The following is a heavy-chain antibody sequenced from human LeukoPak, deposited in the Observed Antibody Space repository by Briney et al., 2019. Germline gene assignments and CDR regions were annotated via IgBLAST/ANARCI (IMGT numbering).Heavy chain of an antibody. D-gene: IGHD3-16*01. CDR3: ARDRGSPINWFDP. J-gene: IGHJ5*02. V-gene: IGHV1-2*02. CDR1: GYTFTSYY. Sequence: ASVKVSCKASGYTFTSYYIHWVRQAPGQGLEWMGWINPNSGGTNYAQKFQGRVTMTRDTSISTAYMELSRLRSDDTAVYYCARDRGSPINWFDPWGQGTLVTVSS. CDR2: INPNSGGT.